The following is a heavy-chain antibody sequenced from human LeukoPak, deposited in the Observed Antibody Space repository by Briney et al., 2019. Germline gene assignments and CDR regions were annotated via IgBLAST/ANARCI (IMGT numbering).Heavy chain of an antibody. V-gene: IGHV3-33*01. J-gene: IGHJ4*02. Sequence: GGSLRLYCAVSGLTFSSYGMHWVRQAPGKGLEGVAVIWDDGSNKIYEDSVKGRFTVSRDNFKNSLYLQITSLRAEDTAVYYCSPSIVARTFSPYWGQGTLVTVSS. D-gene: IGHD5-12*01. CDR3: SPSIVARTFSPY. CDR1: GLTFSSYG. CDR2: IWDDGSNK.